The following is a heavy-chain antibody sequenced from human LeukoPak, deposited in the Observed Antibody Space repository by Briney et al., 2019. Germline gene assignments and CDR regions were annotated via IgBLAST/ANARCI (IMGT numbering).Heavy chain of an antibody. V-gene: IGHV1-24*01. Sequence: GASVKVSCKVSGYTLTELSMHWVRQAPGKGLEWMGGFDPEDGETIYAQKFQGRVTMTEDTSTDTTYMELSSLRSEDTAVYYCATEPSTVTIKGYFDYWGQGTLVTVSS. CDR2: FDPEDGET. J-gene: IGHJ4*02. CDR1: GYTLTELS. D-gene: IGHD4-17*01. CDR3: ATEPSTVTIKGYFDY.